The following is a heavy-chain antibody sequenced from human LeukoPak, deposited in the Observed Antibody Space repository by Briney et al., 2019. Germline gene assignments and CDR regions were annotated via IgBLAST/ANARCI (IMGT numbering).Heavy chain of an antibody. CDR3: ARAHEQQLVLTYFDY. CDR2: IIPIFGTA. CDR1: GGTFSSYA. D-gene: IGHD6-13*01. Sequence: SVKVSCKASGGTFSSYAISWVRQAPGQGLEWMGGIIPIFGTANYAQKFQGRVTITADESTSTAYMELSSLRSEDTAVYYCARAHEQQLVLTYFDYWGQGTLVTVSS. J-gene: IGHJ4*02. V-gene: IGHV1-69*13.